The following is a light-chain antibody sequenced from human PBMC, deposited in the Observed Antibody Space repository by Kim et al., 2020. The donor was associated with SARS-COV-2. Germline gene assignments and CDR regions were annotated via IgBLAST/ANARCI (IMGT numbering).Light chain of an antibody. CDR3: QQYDDWPPWT. CDR2: GAS. V-gene: IGKV3-15*01. J-gene: IGKJ1*01. Sequence: LSVSPGDRVTLSCRASQSVGSNVAWYQHKTGQAPRLLIYGASTRATGIPARFSGSGSGTEFTLTISSLQSEDLAVYFCQQYDDWPPWTFGQGTKLEI. CDR1: QSVGSN.